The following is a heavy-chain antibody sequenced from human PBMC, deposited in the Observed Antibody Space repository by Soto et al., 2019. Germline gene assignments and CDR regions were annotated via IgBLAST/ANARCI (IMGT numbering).Heavy chain of an antibody. CDR3: ARMSEAFDI. CDR2: LKEDGSEK. J-gene: IGHJ3*02. V-gene: IGHV3-7*03. CDR1: GFTLNTYS. Sequence: GSLRLSCAASGFTLNTYSMSWVRQATGKGLEWVAGLKEDGSEKNYLESVKGRFTISRDNAKNSLSLQMNRLRPDDTAVYYCARMSEAFDIWGQGTMVTVSS.